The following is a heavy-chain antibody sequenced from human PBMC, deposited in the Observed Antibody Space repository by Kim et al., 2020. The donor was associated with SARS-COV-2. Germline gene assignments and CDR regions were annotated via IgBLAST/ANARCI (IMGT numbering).Heavy chain of an antibody. J-gene: IGHJ4*02. Sequence: SETLSLTCTVSGGSVSSGSYYWSWIRQPPGKGLEWIGYIYYSGSTNYNPSLKSRVTISVDTSKNQFSLKLSSVTAADTAVYYCARSPSHFWSGYYSITAQVGFDYWGQGTLVTVSS. V-gene: IGHV4-61*01. CDR1: GGSVSSGSYY. D-gene: IGHD3-3*02. CDR3: ARSPSHFWSGYYSITAQVGFDY. CDR2: IYYSGST.